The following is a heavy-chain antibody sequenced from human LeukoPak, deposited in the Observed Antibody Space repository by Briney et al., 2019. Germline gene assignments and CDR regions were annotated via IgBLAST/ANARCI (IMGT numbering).Heavy chain of an antibody. CDR1: GYTFTSYG. V-gene: IGHV1-18*01. J-gene: IGHJ1*01. CDR2: ISAYNGNT. CDR3: AREGERWLQSPEYFQH. D-gene: IGHD5-24*01. Sequence: ASVTVSCKASGYTFTSYGISWVRQAPGQGLEWMGWISAYNGNTNYAQKLQGRVTMTTDTSTSTAYMELRSLRSDDTAVYYCAREGERWLQSPEYFQHWGQGTLVTVSS.